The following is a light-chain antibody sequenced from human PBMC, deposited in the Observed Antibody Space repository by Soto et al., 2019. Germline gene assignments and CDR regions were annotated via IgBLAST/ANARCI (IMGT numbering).Light chain of an antibody. CDR2: DVT. CDR1: SSDVGGYNY. CDR3: SSYTTSNTRQIV. Sequence: QSALTQPASVSGSPGQSITISCTGTSSDVGGYNYVSWYQHHPGKDPKLIIYDVTDRPSGVYNPFSGSKSCNTASLTISGLQPEDEADYYCSSYTTSNTRQIVFGTGTKLTVL. V-gene: IGLV2-14*03. J-gene: IGLJ1*01.